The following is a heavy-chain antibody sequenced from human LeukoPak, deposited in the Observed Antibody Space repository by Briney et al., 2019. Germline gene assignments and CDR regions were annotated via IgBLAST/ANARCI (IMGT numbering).Heavy chain of an antibody. CDR2: INSDGSST. V-gene: IGHV3-74*01. Sequence: GGSLRLSCAASGFTFSSYWMHWVRQAPGQGLVWVSRINSDGSSTSYADSVKGRFTISRDNAKNTLYLQMNSLRAEDTAVYYCAREYYDSSGFRFEYWGQGTLVTVSS. J-gene: IGHJ4*02. CDR3: AREYYDSSGFRFEY. D-gene: IGHD3-22*01. CDR1: GFTFSSYW.